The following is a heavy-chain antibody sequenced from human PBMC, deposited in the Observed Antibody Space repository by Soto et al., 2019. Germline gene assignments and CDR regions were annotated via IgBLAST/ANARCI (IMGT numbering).Heavy chain of an antibody. D-gene: IGHD6-13*01. CDR3: AKLRARSSNWDSEGFNI. CDR2: ISGSGGST. V-gene: IGHV3-23*01. CDR1: GFTFSIYA. J-gene: IGHJ3*02. Sequence: EVQLLESGGNLVQPGGSLRLSCAASGFTFSIYAMSWVRQAPGKGLQWVSGISGSGGSTDYADSVKGWFTISRDNSKNTLYLQMNSLRAEDTALYYCAKLRARSSNWDSEGFNIWAKGQWSPSLQ.